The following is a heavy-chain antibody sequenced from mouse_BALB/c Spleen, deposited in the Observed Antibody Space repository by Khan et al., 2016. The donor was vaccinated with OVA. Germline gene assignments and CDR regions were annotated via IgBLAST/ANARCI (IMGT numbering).Heavy chain of an antibody. V-gene: IGHV5-17*02. CDR3: ATSYFYGYYFDY. D-gene: IGHD1-1*01. CDR2: ISGDSNTI. Sequence: EVKLEESGGGLVQPGRSQKLSCAASGFTFNSYGMHWVRQAPEKGLEWVAYISGDSNTIYYADTVKGRFTISRDNPKNTLFLQMTSLMSEDTAMYYCATSYFYGYYFDYWGPGTTLTVS. CDR1: GFTFNSYG. J-gene: IGHJ2*01.